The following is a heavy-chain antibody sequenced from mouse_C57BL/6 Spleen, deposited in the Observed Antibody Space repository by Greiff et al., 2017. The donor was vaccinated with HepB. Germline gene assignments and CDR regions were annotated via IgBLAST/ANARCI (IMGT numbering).Heavy chain of an antibody. Sequence: EVKVVESGGGLVQPGGSLSLSCAASGFTFTDYYMSWVRQPPGKALEWLGFIRNKANGYTTEYSASVKGRFTISRDNSQSILYLQMNALRAEDSATYYCARYYYYGSSFYWYFDVWGTGTTVTVSS. CDR1: GFTFTDYY. J-gene: IGHJ1*03. D-gene: IGHD1-1*01. CDR2: IRNKANGYTT. V-gene: IGHV7-3*01. CDR3: ARYYYYGSSFYWYFDV.